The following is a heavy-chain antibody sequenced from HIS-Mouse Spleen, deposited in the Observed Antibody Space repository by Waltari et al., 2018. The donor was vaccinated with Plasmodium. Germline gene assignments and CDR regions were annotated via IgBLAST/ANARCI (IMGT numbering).Heavy chain of an antibody. CDR3: ASLPRVEEVTTPFYYYYYGMDV. V-gene: IGHV4-39*01. CDR1: VVSLSSSSYY. D-gene: IGHD4-4*01. Sequence: QLQLPESCPGLVKPSETLSLTCTVSVVSLSSSSYYWACLRHPPGKGLEWIGSIHYSGSTYYNPSLKSRVTISVDTSKNQFSLKLSSVTAADTAVYYCASLPRVEEVTTPFYYYYYGMDVWGQGTTVTVSS. CDR2: IHYSGST. J-gene: IGHJ6*02.